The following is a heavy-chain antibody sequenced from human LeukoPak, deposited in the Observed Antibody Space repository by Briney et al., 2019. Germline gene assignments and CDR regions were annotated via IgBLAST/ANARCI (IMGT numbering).Heavy chain of an antibody. CDR2: IYSGGST. J-gene: IGHJ6*03. V-gene: IGHV3-66*01. CDR3: ARVADILTAAYYYYYMDV. Sequence: PGGSLRLSCAASGFTVSSNYMSWVRQAPGKGLEWVSVIYSGGSTYYADSVKGRFTISRDNSKNTLYLQMNSLRAEDTAVYYCARVADILTAAYYYYYMDVWGKGTTVTISS. CDR1: GFTVSSNY. D-gene: IGHD3-9*01.